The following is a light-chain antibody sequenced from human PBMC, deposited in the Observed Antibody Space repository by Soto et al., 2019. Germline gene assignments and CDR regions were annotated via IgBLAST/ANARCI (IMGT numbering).Light chain of an antibody. V-gene: IGLV2-14*01. CDR2: EVS. J-gene: IGLJ1*01. CDR3: SSFTNTITRYA. Sequence: QSVLTQPASVSGSPGQSITISCTGTSSDVGGYNYVSWFQHHPGKAPKLIIYEVSYRPSGVSNRFSGSKSGDTASLTISGPQAQEEAHSSSSSFTNTITRYAFGTWPKV. CDR1: SSDVGGYNY.